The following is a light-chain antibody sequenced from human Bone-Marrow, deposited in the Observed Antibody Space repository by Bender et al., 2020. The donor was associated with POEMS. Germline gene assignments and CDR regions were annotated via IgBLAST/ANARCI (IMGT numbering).Light chain of an antibody. CDR2: DVS. CDR3: QSYDNSLGGWV. CDR1: SSDVGTYKH. V-gene: IGLV2-11*01. J-gene: IGLJ3*02. Sequence: QSVLTQPRSVSGSPGQSVTISCTGTSSDVGTYKHVCWYQQHSGKAPKLIIYDVSERPSGVPDRFSGSKSGTSASLAITGLQAEDEGDYYCQSYDNSLGGWVFGGGTKLTVL.